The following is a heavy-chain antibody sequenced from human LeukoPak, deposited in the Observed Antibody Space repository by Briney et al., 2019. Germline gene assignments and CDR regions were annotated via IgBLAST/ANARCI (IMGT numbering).Heavy chain of an antibody. D-gene: IGHD6-13*01. J-gene: IGHJ4*02. Sequence: PGGSLRLSCAASGFTFSSYAMSWVRQAPGKGLEWVSAISGSGGSTYYADSVKGRFTISRDNSKNTLYLQMNSLRAEDTAVYYCAKERYSSSPLFAVTPFDYWGQGTRITVSS. CDR2: ISGSGGST. CDR1: GFTFSSYA. V-gene: IGHV3-23*01. CDR3: AKERYSSSPLFAVTPFDY.